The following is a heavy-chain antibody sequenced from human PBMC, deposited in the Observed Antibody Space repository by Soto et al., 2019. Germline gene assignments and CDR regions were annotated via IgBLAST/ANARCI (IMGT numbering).Heavy chain of an antibody. J-gene: IGHJ3*01. D-gene: IGHD1-26*01. V-gene: IGHV1-69*06. CDR1: EGTFNTYA. CDR2: VVPILGQS. CDR3: AREPEWESPGFCFDL. Sequence: QLQLVQSGAEVKKPGSSVKISCRASEGTFNTYALSWVRQAPGQGFEWLGGVVPILGQSNYAQKIQSRVTITAGMSTKTLYMELRSHSSDDTAIYYGAREPEWESPGFCFDLWGQGTMVTVS.